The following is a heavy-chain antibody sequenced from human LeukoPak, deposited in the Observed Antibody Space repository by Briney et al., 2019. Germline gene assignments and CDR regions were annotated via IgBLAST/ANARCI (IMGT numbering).Heavy chain of an antibody. CDR1: GFTFSSYS. Sequence: GGSLRLSCAASGFTFSSYSMNWVRQAPGKGLEWVSSISSSSSYIYYADSVKGRFTISRDNSKNTLYLQMNSLRAEDTAVYYCARDQGIAAAIFDYWGQGTLVTVSS. D-gene: IGHD6-13*01. CDR3: ARDQGIAAAIFDY. J-gene: IGHJ4*02. CDR2: ISSSSSYI. V-gene: IGHV3-21*01.